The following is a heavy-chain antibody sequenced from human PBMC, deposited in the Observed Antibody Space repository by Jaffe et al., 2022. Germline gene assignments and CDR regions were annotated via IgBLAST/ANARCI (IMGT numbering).Heavy chain of an antibody. Sequence: QVQLVQSGAEVKKPGASVKVSCKASGYTFTGYYMHWVRQAPGQGLEWMGWINPNSGGTNYAQKFQGRVTMTRDTSISTAYMELSRLRSDDTAVYYCARGIIGSGGYATNYYYYYYMDVWGKGTTVTVSS. CDR1: GYTFTGYY. V-gene: IGHV1-2*02. D-gene: IGHD5-12*01. CDR2: INPNSGGT. J-gene: IGHJ6*03. CDR3: ARGIIGSGGYATNYYYYYYMDV.